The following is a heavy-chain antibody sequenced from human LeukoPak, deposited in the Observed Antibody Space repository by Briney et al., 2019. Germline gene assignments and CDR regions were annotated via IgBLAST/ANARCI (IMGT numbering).Heavy chain of an antibody. CDR1: GYTFTNYG. J-gene: IGHJ4*02. CDR2: ISADNGNT. V-gene: IGHV1-18*01. CDR3: ARTPHGSLEWLYWGFFDY. D-gene: IGHD3-3*01. Sequence: ASVKVSCKASGYTFTNYGINWVRQALGQGLEWMGWISADNGNTNYAQKVQGRVTMTTDTSTSTAYMELRSLRSDDTAVYYCARTPHGSLEWLYWGFFDYWGQGTLVTVSS.